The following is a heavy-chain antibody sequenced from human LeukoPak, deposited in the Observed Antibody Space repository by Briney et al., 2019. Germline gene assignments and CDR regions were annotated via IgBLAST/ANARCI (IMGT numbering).Heavy chain of an antibody. CDR2: ISGSGGST. CDR3: AXTPLQYYYDXXGYXIVTDY. Sequence: PGGSLRLSCAASGFTFSSYAMSWVRQAPGKGLEWVSAISGSGGSTYYADSVKGRFTISRDNSKNTLYLQMNSLRAEDTAVYYCAXTPLQYYYDXXGYXIVTDYXGQGTLVTVXS. J-gene: IGHJ4*02. CDR1: GFTFSSYA. D-gene: IGHD3-22*01. V-gene: IGHV3-23*01.